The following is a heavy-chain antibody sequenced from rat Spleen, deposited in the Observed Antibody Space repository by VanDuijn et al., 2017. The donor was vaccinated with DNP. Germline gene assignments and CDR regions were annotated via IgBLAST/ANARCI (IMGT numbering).Heavy chain of an antibody. V-gene: IGHV2S8*01. D-gene: IGHD1-11*01. CDR2: ISAGGSR. CDR1: GFSLTSHG. J-gene: IGHJ4*01. Sequence: QVQLRESGPGLVQPSQTLSLTCTVSGFSLTSHGVSWIRQSPGKGLEWIAAISAGGSRYYNSGLKSRLSINRDTSKSQVLLKMSSLQTEDTGMYFCARNYGLMDAWGQGISVTVSS. CDR3: ARNYGLMDA.